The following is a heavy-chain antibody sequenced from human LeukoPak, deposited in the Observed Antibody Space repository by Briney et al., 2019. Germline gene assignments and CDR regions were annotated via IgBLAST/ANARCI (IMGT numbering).Heavy chain of an antibody. CDR3: ARSSAAGYYFDY. J-gene: IGHJ4*02. D-gene: IGHD6-13*01. CDR1: GGSISSYY. Sequence: SETLSLTCTVSGGSISSYYWSWIRQPPGKGLEWIGYIYYSGSTNYNPSLKSRVTISVDTSKNQFSLKLSSVTAADTAVYYCARSSAAGYYFDYWGQGPLVTVSS. V-gene: IGHV4-59*08. CDR2: IYYSGST.